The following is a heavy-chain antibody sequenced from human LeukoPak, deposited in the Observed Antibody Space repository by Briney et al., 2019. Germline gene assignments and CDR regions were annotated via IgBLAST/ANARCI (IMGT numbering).Heavy chain of an antibody. Sequence: ASQTLSLTCTVSGGSISSGDYYWSWIRQPPGKGLEWIGYIYYSGSTNYNPSLKSRVTISVDTSKNQFSLQLNSVTPEDTAVYYCAREGTAVAGTNYYYYMDVWGKGTTVTVSS. V-gene: IGHV4-61*08. J-gene: IGHJ6*03. CDR3: AREGTAVAGTNYYYYMDV. CDR1: GGSISSGDYY. CDR2: IYYSGST. D-gene: IGHD6-19*01.